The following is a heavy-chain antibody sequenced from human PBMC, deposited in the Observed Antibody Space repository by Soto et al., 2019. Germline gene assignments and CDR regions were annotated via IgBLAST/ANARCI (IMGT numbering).Heavy chain of an antibody. D-gene: IGHD5-12*01. CDR2: IYSGGTT. CDR3: HGYGY. V-gene: IGHV3-53*01. J-gene: IGHJ4*02. Sequence: EVQVVESGGGLIQPGGSLRLSCVVSGFTVSSTNYMSWVRQAPGKGLEWVSVIYSGGTTFYADSVKGRFTISRANSKNALYLQMNSLRAEDTAVYYCHGYGYWGQGTLVTVSS. CDR1: GFTVSSTNY.